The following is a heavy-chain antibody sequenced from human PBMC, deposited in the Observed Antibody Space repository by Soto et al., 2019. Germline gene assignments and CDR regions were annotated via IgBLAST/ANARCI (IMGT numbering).Heavy chain of an antibody. Sequence: QVQLVQSGAEVKKPGASVKVSCKTSGYTFTSYGISWVRQAPGQGLEWMGWISAYSGDTVYAQKLQRRATVSTDTSTCTAYMELRSLRSDDTAVYYCARLNCSVVDYWGQGTLVTVSS. V-gene: IGHV1-18*04. CDR3: ARLNCSVVDY. J-gene: IGHJ4*02. CDR2: ISAYSGDT. D-gene: IGHD2-21*01. CDR1: GYTFTSYG.